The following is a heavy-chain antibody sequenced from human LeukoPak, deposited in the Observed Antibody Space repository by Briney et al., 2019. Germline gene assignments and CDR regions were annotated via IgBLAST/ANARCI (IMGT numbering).Heavy chain of an antibody. D-gene: IGHD3-9*01. CDR2: INGHGSEI. V-gene: IGHV3-7*01. CDR1: GFTFSMSW. J-gene: IGHJ4*02. Sequence: GGSLRLSCAASGFTFSMSWMTWVRQAPGKGLEWVASINGHGSEIHYVDSVKGRFTISRDNAKNFLYLQMNSLRAEDTAVYYCARTYYDILTGYNPYFDYWGQGILVTVSS. CDR3: ARTYYDILTGYNPYFDY.